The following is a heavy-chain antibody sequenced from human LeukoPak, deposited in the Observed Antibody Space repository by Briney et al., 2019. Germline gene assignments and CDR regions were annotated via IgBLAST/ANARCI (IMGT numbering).Heavy chain of an antibody. CDR1: GYSFTSYW. CDR3: ARHLSDSWSGSSFDY. J-gene: IGHJ4*02. CDR2: IYPVDSDT. D-gene: IGHD3-3*01. V-gene: IGHV5-51*01. Sequence: GESLKISCKGSGYSFTSYWIGWVRQMPGKGLEWMGIIYPVDSDTRYSPSFQGQITISVDKSISTAYLQWSSLKASDTAIYFCARHLSDSWSGSSFDYWGQGTLVTVSS.